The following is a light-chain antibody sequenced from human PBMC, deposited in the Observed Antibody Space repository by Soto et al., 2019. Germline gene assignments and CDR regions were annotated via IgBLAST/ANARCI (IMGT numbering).Light chain of an antibody. V-gene: IGKV1-5*01. CDR1: QSISSW. Sequence: DIQMTQSPSTLSASVGDRVTITCRASQSISSWLAWYQQKPGKAPKLLISDASSRATGIPDRFSGSGSGTDFTPTISRLEPEDFAVYYCQQYGRPFGQGTKV. J-gene: IGKJ1*01. CDR3: QQYGRP. CDR2: DAS.